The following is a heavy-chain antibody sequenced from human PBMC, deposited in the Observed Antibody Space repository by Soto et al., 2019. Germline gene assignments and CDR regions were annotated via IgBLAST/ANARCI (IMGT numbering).Heavy chain of an antibody. J-gene: IGHJ6*02. CDR2: IYYSGST. D-gene: IGHD2-2*03. Sequence: SETLSLTCIVSGGSINSGAYYWSWIRQPPGKGLEWIGYIYYSGSTNYNPSLKSRVTISVVTSKNQFSLKLSSVTAADTAVYYCARDGYCISTSCYAPLAYYYYGMDVWGQGTTVTVSS. V-gene: IGHV4-61*08. CDR1: GGSINSGAYY. CDR3: ARDGYCISTSCYAPLAYYYYGMDV.